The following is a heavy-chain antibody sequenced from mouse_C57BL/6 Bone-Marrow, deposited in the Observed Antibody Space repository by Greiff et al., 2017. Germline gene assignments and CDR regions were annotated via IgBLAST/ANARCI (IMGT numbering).Heavy chain of an antibody. V-gene: IGHV1-55*01. CDR3: ARAGGAQATWSDY. CDR2: IYPGSGST. Sequence: QVQLQQPGAELVKPGASVKMSCKASGYTFTSYWITWVKQRPGQGLEWIGDIYPGSGSTNYNEKFKSKATLTVDTSSSTAYMQRSSLTSEDSAVYYCARAGGAQATWSDYWGQGTTLTVSS. CDR1: GYTFTSYW. D-gene: IGHD3-2*02. J-gene: IGHJ2*01.